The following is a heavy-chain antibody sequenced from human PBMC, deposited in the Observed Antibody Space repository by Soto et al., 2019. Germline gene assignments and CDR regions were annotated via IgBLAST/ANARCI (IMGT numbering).Heavy chain of an antibody. D-gene: IGHD3-3*01. Sequence: GGSLRLSCAASGFTFSSYAMSWVRQAPGKGLEWVSAISGSGGSTYYADSVKGRFTISRDNSKNTLYLQMNSLRAEDTAVYYCATYPYYDFWSGPKGPGLSFDYWGQGTLVTVSS. J-gene: IGHJ4*02. CDR1: GFTFSSYA. V-gene: IGHV3-23*01. CDR2: ISGSGGST. CDR3: ATYPYYDFWSGPKGPGLSFDY.